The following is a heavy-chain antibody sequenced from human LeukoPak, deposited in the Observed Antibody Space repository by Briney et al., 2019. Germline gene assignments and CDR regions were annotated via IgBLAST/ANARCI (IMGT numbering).Heavy chain of an antibody. Sequence: SETLSLTCTVSGDSISSYYWSRIRQPPGKGLEWIGYIYYSGSTNYNPSLKSRVTISVDMSKNQFSLKLSSVTAADTAVYYCARARYYYDSSGSPYYYYMDVWGKGTTVTVSS. CDR2: IYYSGST. V-gene: IGHV4-59*01. J-gene: IGHJ6*03. D-gene: IGHD3-22*01. CDR1: GDSISSYY. CDR3: ARARYYYDSSGSPYYYYMDV.